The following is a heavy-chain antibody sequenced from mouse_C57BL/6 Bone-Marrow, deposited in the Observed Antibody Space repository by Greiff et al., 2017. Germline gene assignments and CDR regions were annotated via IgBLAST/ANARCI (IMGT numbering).Heavy chain of an antibody. D-gene: IGHD1-1*01. CDR3: ARLEFDGSSGDWYFDV. Sequence: QVQLKESGPELVKPGASVKLSCKASGYTFTSYDINWVKQRPGQGLEWIGWIYPRDGSTKYNEKFKGKATLTVATSSSPAYMERHSLTSEDSAVYFCARLEFDGSSGDWYFDVWGTGTTVTVSS. CDR2: IYPRDGST. V-gene: IGHV1-85*01. J-gene: IGHJ1*03. CDR1: GYTFTSYD.